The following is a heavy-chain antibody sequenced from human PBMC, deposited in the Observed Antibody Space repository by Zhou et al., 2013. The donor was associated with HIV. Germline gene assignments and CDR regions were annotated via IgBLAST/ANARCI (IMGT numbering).Heavy chain of an antibody. CDR2: INPNNGGT. V-gene: IGHV1-2*02. CDR3: ARPYCSGGNCLGFDY. CDR1: GYTFTTYG. J-gene: IGHJ4*02. Sequence: QVQLVQSGAEVKKPGASVKVSCKASGYTFTTYGITWVRQAPGQGLEWMGWINPNNGGTNYAQKFQGRVTMTRDTSISTAYMELSRLRSDDTAVYYCARPYCSGGNCLGFDYWGQGTLVTVSS. D-gene: IGHD2-15*01.